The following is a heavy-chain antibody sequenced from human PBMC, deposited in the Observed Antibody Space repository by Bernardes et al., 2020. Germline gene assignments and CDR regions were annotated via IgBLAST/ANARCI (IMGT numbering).Heavy chain of an antibody. CDR1: GFTLDTFA. Sequence: GGSLRLSCVASGFTLDTFALSWVRQAPGKGLEWVSGVSATGDTYYAASVKGRFTISRDTSKNILFLQMNNLRAEDTAVYYCAKDYCGADCDFFDYWGQGTVVTVSS. V-gene: IGHV3-23*01. D-gene: IGHD2-21*02. CDR2: VSATGDT. CDR3: AKDYCGADCDFFDY. J-gene: IGHJ4*02.